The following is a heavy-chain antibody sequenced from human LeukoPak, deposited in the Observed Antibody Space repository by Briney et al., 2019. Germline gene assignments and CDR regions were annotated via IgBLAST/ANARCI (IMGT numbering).Heavy chain of an antibody. CDR2: ISSSDTYI. CDR3: VRDRGSYRPIDY. V-gene: IGHV3-21*01. J-gene: IGHJ4*02. Sequence: GGSLRLSCAASGFTFSSYAMSWVRQAPGKGLEWVSSISSSDTYIYYRDSVKGRFTISRDNAENSLYLEMNSLRVEDTAIYYCVRDRGSYRPIDYWGQGTLVTVSS. D-gene: IGHD1-26*01. CDR1: GFTFSSYA.